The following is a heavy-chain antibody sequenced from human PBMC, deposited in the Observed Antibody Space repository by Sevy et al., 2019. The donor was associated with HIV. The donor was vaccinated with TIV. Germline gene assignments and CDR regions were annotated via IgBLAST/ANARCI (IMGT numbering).Heavy chain of an antibody. D-gene: IGHD3-3*01. V-gene: IGHV4-59*13. Sequence: SETLSLTCTVSGASFSSDFWTWIRQPPGKGLEWIGYIFDNRSTNYNPSLKSRVTISVGTSKNQFSLKLTSVTAADTAVYYCARDGGLRFLEGRYHYYGFDVWGQGTTVTVSS. CDR1: GASFSSDF. CDR3: ARDGGLRFLEGRYHYYGFDV. CDR2: IFDNRST. J-gene: IGHJ6*02.